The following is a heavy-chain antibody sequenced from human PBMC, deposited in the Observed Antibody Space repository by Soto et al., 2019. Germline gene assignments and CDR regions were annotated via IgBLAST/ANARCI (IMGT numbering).Heavy chain of an antibody. V-gene: IGHV1-69*01. J-gene: IGHJ6*02. CDR3: AQSPGIAVAGRHGMDV. CDR1: GGTFSSYA. CDR2: IIPIFGTA. Sequence: QVQLVQSGAEVKKPGSSVKVSCKASGGTFSSYAISWVRQAPGQGLEWMGGIIPIFGTANYAQKFQVRVTISAYESTRPDYMELSILRSEDTGVDCCAQSPGIAVAGRHGMDVWGQGTTVNVSS. D-gene: IGHD6-19*01.